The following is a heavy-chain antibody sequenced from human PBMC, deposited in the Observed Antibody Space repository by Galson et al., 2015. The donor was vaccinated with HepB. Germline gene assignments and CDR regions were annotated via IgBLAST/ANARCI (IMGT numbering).Heavy chain of an antibody. CDR3: ARDWYGIYCSSTSCPHYYGMDV. CDR2: ISAYNGNT. J-gene: IGHJ6*02. D-gene: IGHD2-2*01. CDR1: GYTFTSYG. V-gene: IGHV1-18*01. Sequence: SVKVSCKASGYTFTSYGISWVRQAPGQGLEWMGWISAYNGNTNYAQKLQGRVTMTTDTSTSTAYMELRSLRSDDTAVYYCARDWYGIYCSSTSCPHYYGMDVWGQGTTVTVSS.